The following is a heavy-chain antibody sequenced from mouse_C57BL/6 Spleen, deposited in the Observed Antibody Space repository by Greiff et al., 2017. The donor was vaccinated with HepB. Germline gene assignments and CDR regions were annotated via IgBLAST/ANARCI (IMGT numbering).Heavy chain of an antibody. CDR2: IYPGDGDT. CDR1: GYAFSSSW. V-gene: IGHV1-82*01. CDR3: ARDEDAMDY. Sequence: LQESGPELVKPGASVKISCKASGYAFSSSWMNWVKQRPGKGLEWIGRIYPGDGDTNYNGKFKGKATLTADKSSSTAYMQLSSLTSEDSAVYFCARDEDAMDYWGQGTSVTVSS. J-gene: IGHJ4*01.